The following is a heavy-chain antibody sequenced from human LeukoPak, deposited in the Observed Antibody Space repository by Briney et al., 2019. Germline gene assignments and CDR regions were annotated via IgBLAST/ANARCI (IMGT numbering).Heavy chain of an antibody. CDR2: LKADGSDK. J-gene: IGHJ4*02. D-gene: IGHD2-15*01. Sequence: GGSLRLSCAASGFIFSHNWVSWVRQVPGEGLEWVANLKADGSDKYYVESVKGRFTISRDNAKNSLYLQMDSLRAEDTAVSYCATELQWSFYHWGQGTLVTVSS. CDR1: GFIFSHNW. CDR3: ATELQWSFYH. V-gene: IGHV3-7*02.